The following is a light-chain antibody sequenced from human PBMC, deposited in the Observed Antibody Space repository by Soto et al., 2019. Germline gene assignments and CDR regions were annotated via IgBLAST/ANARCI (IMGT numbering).Light chain of an antibody. CDR1: QNIHTN. CDR3: QQNYNSPRT. Sequence: EIVMTQSPPTLSVSPGDRATLSCRASQNIHTNLAWYQQKPGQAPRLLFYAASTLATGLPARFSGSSSGTEFTLTISSLQAEDCAVYYCQQNYNSPRTFGQGTRLEIK. CDR2: AAS. V-gene: IGKV3-15*01. J-gene: IGKJ5*01.